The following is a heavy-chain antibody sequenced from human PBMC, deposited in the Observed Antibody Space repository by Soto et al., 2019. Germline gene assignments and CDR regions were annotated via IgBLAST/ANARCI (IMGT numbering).Heavy chain of an antibody. CDR1: GFTFGPYG. CDR3: AKDGSSWYSGWFDP. V-gene: IGHV3-30*18. Sequence: PGGSRRPSVAASGFTFGPYGITWVRQAPGKGLEWVAVISYDGSIQYYADSVKGRFTISRDNSKNTLYLQMNSLRAEDTAVYYCAKDGSSWYSGWFDPWGQGTLVTVSS. J-gene: IGHJ5*02. CDR2: ISYDGSIQ. D-gene: IGHD6-13*01.